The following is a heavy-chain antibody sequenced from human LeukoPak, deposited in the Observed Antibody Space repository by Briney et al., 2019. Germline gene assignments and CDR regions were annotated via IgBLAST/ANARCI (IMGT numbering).Heavy chain of an antibody. V-gene: IGHV3-21*01. CDR1: GFSFSIYN. CDR3: ARWSMVRGVIIRDYYYYYGMDV. D-gene: IGHD3-10*01. J-gene: IGHJ6*02. Sequence: GGSLRLSCEASGFSFSIYNMNWVRLAPGKGLEWVSSISGSSSHVWYADSVKGRFTSSRDNAKNSLYLQMSSLRVEDTAVYYCARWSMVRGVIIRDYYYYYGMDVWGQGTTVTVSS. CDR2: ISGSSSHV.